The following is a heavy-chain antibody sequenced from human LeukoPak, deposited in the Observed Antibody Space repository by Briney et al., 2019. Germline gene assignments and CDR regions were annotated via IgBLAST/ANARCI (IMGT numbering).Heavy chain of an antibody. CDR3: ARGPYYDILTGYFDY. CDR2: ISSSSSYI. Sequence: GGSLGLSCAASGFTFSSYSMNWVRQAPGKRLEWVSSISSSSSYIYYADSVKGRFTISRDNAKNSLYLQMNSLRAEDTAVYYCARGPYYDILTGYFDYWGQGTLVTVSS. CDR1: GFTFSSYS. J-gene: IGHJ4*02. D-gene: IGHD3-9*01. V-gene: IGHV3-21*01.